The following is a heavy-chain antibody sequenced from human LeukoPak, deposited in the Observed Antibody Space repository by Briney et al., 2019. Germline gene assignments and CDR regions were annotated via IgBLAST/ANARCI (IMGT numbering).Heavy chain of an antibody. Sequence: KPSETLSLTCAVYGGSFSGHYWSWIRQPPGEGLEWFGEINHSGSTNYNPSLKSRVTISVDTSKNQFSLKLSSVTAADTAVYYCARESDSSADIWGQGTMVTVSS. CDR2: INHSGST. CDR3: ARESDSSADI. D-gene: IGHD6-19*01. CDR1: GGSFSGHY. V-gene: IGHV4-34*01. J-gene: IGHJ3*02.